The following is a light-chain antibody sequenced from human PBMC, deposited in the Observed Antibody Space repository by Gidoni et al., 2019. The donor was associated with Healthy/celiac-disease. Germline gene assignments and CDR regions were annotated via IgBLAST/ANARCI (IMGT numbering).Light chain of an antibody. CDR1: QSFSSY. V-gene: IGKV3-11*01. J-gene: IGKJ4*01. CDR2: DAS. CDR3: QQSSNWPPIT. Sequence: IVLTHSPATLSLSPEERATLSCRASQSFSSYLAWYQQKPGQAPRLLIYDASNRATGIPARFSGSGSGTDFTLTISSLEPEDFAVYYCQQSSNWPPITFGGGTKVEIK.